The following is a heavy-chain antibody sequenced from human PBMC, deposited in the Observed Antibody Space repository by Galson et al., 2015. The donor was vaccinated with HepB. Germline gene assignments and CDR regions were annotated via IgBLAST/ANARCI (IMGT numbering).Heavy chain of an antibody. Sequence: QSGAEVKKPGESLKISCKGSGYSFTSYWIGWVRQMPGKGLEWMGIIYPGDSDTRYSPSFQGQVTISADKSISTAYLQWSSLKASDTAMYYCARALPALYDRSGYYRGGFDYWGQGTLVTVSS. D-gene: IGHD3-22*01. CDR1: GYSFTSYW. CDR3: ARALPALYDRSGYYRGGFDY. CDR2: IYPGDSDT. J-gene: IGHJ4*02. V-gene: IGHV5-51*01.